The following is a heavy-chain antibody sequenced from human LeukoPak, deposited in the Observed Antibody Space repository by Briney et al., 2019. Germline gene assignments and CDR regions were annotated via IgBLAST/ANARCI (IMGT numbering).Heavy chain of an antibody. V-gene: IGHV3-33*01. J-gene: IGHJ6*02. CDR1: GFNFGGYG. D-gene: IGHD3-10*01. Sequence: PGKSLRLSCAASGFNFGGYGMHWVRQAPGKGLEWVALIYYNGNNKYYVDSVRGRFTISRDNSQNILYLQMNSLRGEDTAVYYCVRWGSGTYNGYDHYGMDVWGQGTTVTVSS. CDR2: IYYNGNNK. CDR3: VRWGSGTYNGYDHYGMDV.